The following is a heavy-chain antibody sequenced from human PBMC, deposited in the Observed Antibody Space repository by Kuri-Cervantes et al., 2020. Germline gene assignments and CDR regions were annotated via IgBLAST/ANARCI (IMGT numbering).Heavy chain of an antibody. CDR1: GGSFSGYY. V-gene: IGHV4-34*01. J-gene: IGHJ3*02. D-gene: IGHD6-6*01. CDR3: AGSKGIAARRTRGDAFDI. Sequence: GSLRLSCAVYGGSFSGYYWSWIRQPPGKGLEWIGEINHSGSTNYNPSLKSRVTISVDTSKNQFSLKLSPVTAADTAVYYCAGSKGIAARRTRGDAFDIWGQGTMVTVS. CDR2: INHSGST.